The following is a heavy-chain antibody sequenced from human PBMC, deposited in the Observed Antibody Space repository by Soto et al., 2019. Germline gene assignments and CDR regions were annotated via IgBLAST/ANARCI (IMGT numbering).Heavy chain of an antibody. CDR2: ISSSSAYI. Sequence: GGSLRLSCAASGFTFSSYSMTWVRQAPGKGLEWVSSISSSSAYIYYADSFKGRFTISRDNAKNSLYLQMNSLRADDTAVYFCAREGGSQYCTTTSCYNWFDPWGQGTLVTVSS. D-gene: IGHD2-2*01. J-gene: IGHJ5*02. CDR3: AREGGSQYCTTTSCYNWFDP. V-gene: IGHV3-21*01. CDR1: GFTFSSYS.